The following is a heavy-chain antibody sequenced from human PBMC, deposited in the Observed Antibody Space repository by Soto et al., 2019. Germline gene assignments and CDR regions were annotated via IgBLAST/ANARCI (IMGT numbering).Heavy chain of an antibody. CDR1: GDTFGRFT. Sequence: QIRLVQSGAEVQKPGSLVRVSCKASGDTFGRFTINWVRQAPGQGLEWMGGIKPISDITNYAQRFQGRVTFTADAYTSTVYMELSSLRSEDTAMYYCARDPSTINKLIGVWFDPWGQGTLVTVSS. J-gene: IGHJ5*02. CDR2: IKPISDIT. CDR3: ARDPSTINKLIGVWFDP. V-gene: IGHV1-69*01. D-gene: IGHD4-4*01.